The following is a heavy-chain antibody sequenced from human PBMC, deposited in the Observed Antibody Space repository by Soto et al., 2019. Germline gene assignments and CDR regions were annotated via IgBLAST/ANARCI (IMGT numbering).Heavy chain of an antibody. Sequence: SETLSLTCAVYGGSFSGYYWSWIRQPPGKGLEWIGEINHSGSTNYNPSLKSRVTISVDTSKNQFSLKLSSVTAADTAVYYCAISTYDILTGYVDYWGQGTLVTVSS. V-gene: IGHV4-34*01. CDR2: INHSGST. CDR1: GGSFSGYY. CDR3: AISTYDILTGYVDY. J-gene: IGHJ4*02. D-gene: IGHD3-9*01.